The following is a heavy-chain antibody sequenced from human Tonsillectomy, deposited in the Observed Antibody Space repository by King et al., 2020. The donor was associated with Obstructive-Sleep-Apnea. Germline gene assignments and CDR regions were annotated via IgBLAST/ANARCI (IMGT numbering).Heavy chain of an antibody. Sequence: VPLQESGPGLVKPSQTLSLTCTVSGGSISSGGYYWNWIRQHPVKGLEWIGHIYYSGSTYYNPSLKSRLTISVDTSKNQFSLKLSSVTAADTAVYYCARDRDWAFDSWGQGTLVTVSS. CDR1: GGSISSGGYY. D-gene: IGHD3-9*01. J-gene: IGHJ4*02. CDR2: IYYSGST. CDR3: ARDRDWAFDS. V-gene: IGHV4-31*03.